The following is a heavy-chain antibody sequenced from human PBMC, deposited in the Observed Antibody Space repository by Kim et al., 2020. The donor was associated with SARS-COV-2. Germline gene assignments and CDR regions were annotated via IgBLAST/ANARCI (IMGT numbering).Heavy chain of an antibody. CDR3: ARILTGYYGNDY. J-gene: IGHJ4*02. V-gene: IGHV1-69*13. Sequence: SVKVSCKASGGTFSSYAISWVRQAPGQGLEWMGGIIPIFGTANYAQKFQGRVTITADESTSTAYMELSSLRSEDTAVYYCARILTGYYGNDYWGQGTLVTVSS. CDR2: IIPIFGTA. CDR1: GGTFSSYA. D-gene: IGHD3-9*01.